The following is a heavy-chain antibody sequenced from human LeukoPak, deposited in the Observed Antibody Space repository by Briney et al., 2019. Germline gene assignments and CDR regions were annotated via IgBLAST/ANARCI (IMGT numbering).Heavy chain of an antibody. Sequence: SETLSLTCTVSGGSISSYYWSWIRQPPGKGLEWIEYIYTSGSTNYNPSLKSRVTISVDTSKNQFSLKLSSVTAADTAVYYCARSNLYTYYYYMDVWGKGTTVTVSS. D-gene: IGHD1-1*01. CDR2: IYTSGST. V-gene: IGHV4-4*09. CDR3: ARSNLYTYYYYMDV. J-gene: IGHJ6*03. CDR1: GGSISSYY.